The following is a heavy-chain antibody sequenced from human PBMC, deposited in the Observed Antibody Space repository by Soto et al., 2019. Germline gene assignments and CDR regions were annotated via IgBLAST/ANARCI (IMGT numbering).Heavy chain of an antibody. CDR1: GGSISSGGYY. D-gene: IGHD6-6*01. CDR2: IYYSGST. V-gene: IGHV4-31*03. Sequence: SETLSLTCTVSGGSISSGGYYWSWIRQHPGKGLEWIGYIYYSGSTYYNPSLKSRVTISVDTSKNQFSLKLSSVTAADTAVYYCARDESIAAPGGYYYYGMDVWGQGTTVTVSS. J-gene: IGHJ6*02. CDR3: ARDESIAAPGGYYYYGMDV.